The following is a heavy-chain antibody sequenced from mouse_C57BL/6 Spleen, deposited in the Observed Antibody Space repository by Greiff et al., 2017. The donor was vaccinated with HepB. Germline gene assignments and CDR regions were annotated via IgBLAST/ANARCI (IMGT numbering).Heavy chain of an antibody. CDR1: GFTFSSYG. V-gene: IGHV5-6*02. CDR2: ISSGGSYT. Sequence: DVMLVESGGDLVKPGGSLKLSCAASGFTFSSYGMSWVRQTPDKRLEWVATISSGGSYTYYPDSVKGRFTISRDNAKNTLYLQMSSLKSEDTAMYYCARRGSSYDFDYWGQGTTLTVSS. D-gene: IGHD1-1*01. CDR3: ARRGSSYDFDY. J-gene: IGHJ2*01.